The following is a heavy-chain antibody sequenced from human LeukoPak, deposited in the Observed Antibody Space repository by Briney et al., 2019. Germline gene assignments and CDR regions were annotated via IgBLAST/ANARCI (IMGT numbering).Heavy chain of an antibody. CDR1: GFTFSDYY. D-gene: IGHD4-17*01. CDR3: ARAVTIVDAFDI. CDR2: ISSSSSTI. J-gene: IGHJ3*02. Sequence: PGGSLRLSCAASGFTFSDYYMSWIRQAPGKGLEWVSYISSSSSTIYYADSVKGRFTISRDNAKNSLYLQMNSLRAEDTAVYYCARAVTIVDAFDIWGQGTMVTVSS. V-gene: IGHV3-11*01.